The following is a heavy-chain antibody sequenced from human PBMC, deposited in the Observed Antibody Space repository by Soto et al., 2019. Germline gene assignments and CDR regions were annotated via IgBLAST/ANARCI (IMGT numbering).Heavy chain of an antibody. CDR3: ARGGSRGRFDP. CDR2: IYYPGNT. Sequence: QVQLQESGPGLVKPSETLSLTCTVSGAFISTYYWSWIRQPPGKGLEWIGYIYYPGNTKYNPALKGRVNISVDSSKNQFSLRLTYVTATDTALYYCARGGSRGRFDPWGQGTLVTVSS. J-gene: IGHJ5*02. V-gene: IGHV4-59*01. D-gene: IGHD6-13*01. CDR1: GAFISTYY.